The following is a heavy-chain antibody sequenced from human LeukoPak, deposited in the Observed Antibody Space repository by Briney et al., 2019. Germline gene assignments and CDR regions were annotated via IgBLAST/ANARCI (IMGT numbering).Heavy chain of an antibody. CDR1: GFTFDDYA. V-gene: IGHV3-9*01. CDR2: ISWNSGSI. J-gene: IGHJ4*02. Sequence: GRSLRLSCAASGFTFDDYAMHWVRHAPGKGLEWVSGISWNSGSIGYADSVKGRFTISRDNAKNSLYLQMNSLRAEDTALYYYAKTPYYDFWSGYSHFDYWGQGTLVTVSS. D-gene: IGHD3-3*01. CDR3: AKTPYYDFWSGYSHFDY.